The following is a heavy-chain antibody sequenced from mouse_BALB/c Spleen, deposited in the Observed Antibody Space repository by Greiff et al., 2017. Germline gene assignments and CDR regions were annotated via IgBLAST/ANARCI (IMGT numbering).Heavy chain of an antibody. CDR1: GFTFSSYA. CDR2: ISSGGSYT. V-gene: IGHV5-9-3*01. D-gene: IGHD2-12*01. CDR3: ARALREGAMDY. J-gene: IGHJ4*01. Sequence: EVKLMESGGGLVQPGGSLKLSCAASGFTFSSYAMSWVRQTPEKRLEWVATISSGGSYTYYPDSVKGRFTISRDNAKNTLYLQMSSLRSEDTAMYYCARALREGAMDYWGQGTSVTVSS.